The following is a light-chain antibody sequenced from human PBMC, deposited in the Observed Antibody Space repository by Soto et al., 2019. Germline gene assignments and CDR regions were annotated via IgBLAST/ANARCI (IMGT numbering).Light chain of an antibody. Sequence: QSVLTQSPSASASLGASVKLTCTLSSGHSSYGIAWHQQQPEKGPRYLMKLNSDGSHSKGDGIPDRFSGSSSGAERYLTISSLQSEDDAYYYCQTWGTGVPVFGGGTQLTVL. J-gene: IGLJ7*01. CDR1: SGHSSYG. CDR2: LNSDGSH. V-gene: IGLV4-69*01. CDR3: QTWGTGVPV.